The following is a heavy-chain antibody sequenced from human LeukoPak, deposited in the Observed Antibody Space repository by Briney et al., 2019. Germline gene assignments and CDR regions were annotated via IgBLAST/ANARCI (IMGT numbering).Heavy chain of an antibody. Sequence: GGSLRLSCAASGFTFSSYAMSWVRQAPGKGLEWVSAISGSGGSKYYADSVKGRFTISRDNSKNTLYLQMISLRAEDTAVYYCALPGGGYYGSGSRPIDYWGQGTLVTVSS. CDR1: GFTFSSYA. CDR2: ISGSGGSK. CDR3: ALPGGGYYGSGSRPIDY. D-gene: IGHD3-10*01. V-gene: IGHV3-23*01. J-gene: IGHJ4*02.